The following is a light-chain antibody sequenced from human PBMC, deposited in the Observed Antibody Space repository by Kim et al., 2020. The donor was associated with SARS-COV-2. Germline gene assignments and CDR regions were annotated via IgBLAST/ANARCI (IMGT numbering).Light chain of an antibody. Sequence: LPASVGDRAALTCRASENIEIWLAWYQVKPGKAPKVLIYKASVLESGVPSRFSGRGSATVFTLTISSLQPDDFATYYCQQYKSLYTFGQGTKLEIK. J-gene: IGKJ2*01. V-gene: IGKV1-5*03. CDR2: KAS. CDR3: QQYKSLYT. CDR1: ENIEIW.